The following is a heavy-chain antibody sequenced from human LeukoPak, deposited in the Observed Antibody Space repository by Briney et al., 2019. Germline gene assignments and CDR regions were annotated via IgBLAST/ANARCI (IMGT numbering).Heavy chain of an antibody. J-gene: IGHJ4*02. CDR2: IASETYGGTA. Sequence: GGSLRLSCTASGFTFGDYAMTWVRQAPGKGLEWVGFIASETYGGTAEYAASVKGRFTISRDDSKSIAYLQMNSLKTENTAVYYCTRDQTPYYWGQGTLVTVSS. CDR3: TRDQTPYY. V-gene: IGHV3-49*04. CDR1: GFTFGDYA.